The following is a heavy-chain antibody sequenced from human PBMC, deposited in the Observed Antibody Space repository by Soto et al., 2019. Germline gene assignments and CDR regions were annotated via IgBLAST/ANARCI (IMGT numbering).Heavy chain of an antibody. Sequence: QVQLQESGPGLVKPSETLSLTCTVSGGSISSYYWSWIRQPPGKGLEWIGYIYYSGSTNYNPSLKSRVTISVDTSKNQFSLKLSSVTAADTAVYYCARVVVTAPVPAFDIWGQGTMVTVSS. D-gene: IGHD2-21*02. CDR1: GGSISSYY. CDR3: ARVVVTAPVPAFDI. V-gene: IGHV4-59*01. J-gene: IGHJ3*02. CDR2: IYYSGST.